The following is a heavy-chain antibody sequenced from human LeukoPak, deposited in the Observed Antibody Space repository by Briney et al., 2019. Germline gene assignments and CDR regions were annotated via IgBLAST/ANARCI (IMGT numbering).Heavy chain of an antibody. J-gene: IGHJ4*02. CDR3: ARAETLTGTTSFDY. D-gene: IGHD1-20*01. Sequence: PLETLSLTCTVSGGSISSGDYYWRWILQPPGKGLEWIGYIYYSGSTYYNPSLKSRVTISVDTSKNQFSLKLSSVTAADTAVYYCARAETLTGTTSFDYWGQGTLVTVSS. CDR2: IYYSGST. CDR1: GGSISSGDYY. V-gene: IGHV4-30-4*01.